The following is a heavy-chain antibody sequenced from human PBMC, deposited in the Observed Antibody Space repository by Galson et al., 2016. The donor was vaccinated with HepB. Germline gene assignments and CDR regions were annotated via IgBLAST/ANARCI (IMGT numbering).Heavy chain of an antibody. CDR3: AKDPQWTTSSRGAFDV. CDR1: GFSFSSYA. D-gene: IGHD6-6*01. CDR2: ITGRGTST. V-gene: IGHV3-23*01. J-gene: IGHJ3*01. Sequence: SLRLSCAASGFSFSSYAMSWVRQAPGKGLEWVSTITGRGTSTYYADSVEGRFTISRDNSKSTLYLQMNGLRAEDTAVYYCAKDPQWTTSSRGAFDVWGQGTMLTVS.